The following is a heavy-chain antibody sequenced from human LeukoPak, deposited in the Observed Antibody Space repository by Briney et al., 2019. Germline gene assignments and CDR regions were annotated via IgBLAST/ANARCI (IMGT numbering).Heavy chain of an antibody. J-gene: IGHJ4*01. CDR1: KFTFSGYY. CDR2: ISSSGNIT. V-gene: IGHV3-11*01. Sequence: GGYLRLSCAASKFTFSGYYVSWIREAPGKGLEWLSYISSSGNITYYADSVKGRFTVSRDNIKNVLFLEMNSLRVEDTAIYYCEAGIGDYWGQGTLVTVSS. D-gene: IGHD6-19*01. CDR3: EAGIGDY.